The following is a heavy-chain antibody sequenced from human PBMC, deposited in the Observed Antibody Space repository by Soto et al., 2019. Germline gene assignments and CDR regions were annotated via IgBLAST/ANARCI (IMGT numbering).Heavy chain of an antibody. D-gene: IGHD3-3*02. CDR1: GVSISSGDYQ. Sequence: SETLSLTCSVSGVSISSGDYQWSWIRQPPGKALEWIGFIYYSGNTYNNPSLKSRVAISVDTSKNQFSLKLTSVTAADTARYYCARTALLEWLFFDYWGQGALVTVSS. CDR2: IYYSGNT. CDR3: ARTALLEWLFFDY. V-gene: IGHV4-30-4*02. J-gene: IGHJ4*02.